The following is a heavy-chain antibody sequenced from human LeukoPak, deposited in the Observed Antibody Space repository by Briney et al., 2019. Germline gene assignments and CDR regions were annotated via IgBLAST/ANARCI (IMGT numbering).Heavy chain of an antibody. CDR2: IYSSGST. Sequence: SETLTLTCTVSGVTVISYYWSWIRQPPGKGLEWIGYIYSSGSTIYNPSLKSRLTISVDTSKTQVSLKLSSVTAADTAVYYCARHPRDDQSGGFDWWGQATLVIVSS. CDR3: ARHPRDDQSGGFDW. D-gene: IGHD5-24*01. J-gene: IGHJ4*02. CDR1: GVTVISYY. V-gene: IGHV4-59*02.